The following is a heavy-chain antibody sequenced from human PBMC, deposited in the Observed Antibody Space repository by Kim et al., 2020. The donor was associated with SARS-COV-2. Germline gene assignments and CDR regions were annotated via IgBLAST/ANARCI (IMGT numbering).Heavy chain of an antibody. CDR1: GFTFSSYW. CDR3: AREVGYSSGWSWGDAFDI. D-gene: IGHD6-19*01. Sequence: GGSLRLSCAASGFTFSSYWMHWVRQAPGKGLVWVSRINSDGSSTSYADSVKGRFTISRDNAKNTLYLQMNSLRAEDTAVYYCAREVGYSSGWSWGDAFDIWGQGTMVTVSS. CDR2: INSDGSST. J-gene: IGHJ3*02. V-gene: IGHV3-74*01.